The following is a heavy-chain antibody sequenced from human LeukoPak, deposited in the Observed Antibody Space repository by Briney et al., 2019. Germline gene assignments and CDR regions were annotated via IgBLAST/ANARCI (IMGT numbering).Heavy chain of an antibody. D-gene: IGHD1-26*01. CDR3: TTGFPLGVVGAKTFVY. V-gene: IGHV3-15*01. CDR2: IKSKTDGGTT. Sequence: GGSLRLSCAASGFTFSNAWMSWVRQAPGKGLEWVGRIKSKTDGGTTDYAAPVKGRFTISRDDSKNTLYLQMNSLKTEDTAVYYCTTGFPLGVVGAKTFVYWGQGTLVTVSS. CDR1: GFTFSNAW. J-gene: IGHJ4*02.